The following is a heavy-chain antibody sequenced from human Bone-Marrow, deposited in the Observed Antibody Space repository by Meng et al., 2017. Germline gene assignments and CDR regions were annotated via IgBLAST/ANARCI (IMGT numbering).Heavy chain of an antibody. CDR1: GYTFTSYG. CDR3: AKDRNGRDTWSWFDP. D-gene: IGHD2-8*01. J-gene: IGHJ5*02. V-gene: IGHV1-18*01. CDR2: ISGYNSNT. Sequence: ASVKVSCKASGYTFTSYGISWLRQAPGQGPEWMGWISGYNSNTKYAQMLQGRVTMTTDTSTNTTYMELRNLRSDGTAVYYCAKDRNGRDTWSWFDPWGQGTLVTVSS.